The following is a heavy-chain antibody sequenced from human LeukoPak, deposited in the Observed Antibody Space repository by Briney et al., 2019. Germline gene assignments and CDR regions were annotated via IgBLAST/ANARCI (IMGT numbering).Heavy chain of an antibody. Sequence: PGGSLRLSCAASGFTFSSYEMNWVRQAPGKGLEWVSYISSSGSTIYYADSVKGRFTISGDNAKNSLYLQMNSLRAEDTAVYYCARDFLQQLGGDYWGQGTLVTVSS. V-gene: IGHV3-48*03. CDR3: ARDFLQQLGGDY. CDR1: GFTFSSYE. D-gene: IGHD6-13*01. CDR2: ISSSGSTI. J-gene: IGHJ4*02.